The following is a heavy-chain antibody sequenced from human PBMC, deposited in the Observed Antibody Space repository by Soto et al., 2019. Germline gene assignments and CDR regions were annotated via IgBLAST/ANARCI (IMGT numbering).Heavy chain of an antibody. CDR2: ISGYNGKP. CDR3: AREGPAPYYYYGMDV. Sequence: QVQLVQSRGEVKKPGASVKVSCKTSGYSFTTYGITWVRQAPDKGLGWLGWISGYNGKPNYAQKLKGRLTMTTDTSTSTAYMELRSLTSDDTAVYYCAREGPAPYYYYGMDVWGQGSTVTVSS. J-gene: IGHJ6*02. CDR1: GYSFTTYG. V-gene: IGHV1-18*01.